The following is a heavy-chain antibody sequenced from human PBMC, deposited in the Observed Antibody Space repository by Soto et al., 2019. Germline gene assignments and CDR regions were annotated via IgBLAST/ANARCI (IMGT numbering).Heavy chain of an antibody. J-gene: IGHJ4*02. CDR1: GYTFTSYY. Sequence: QVQLVQSGAEVKKPGASVKVSCKASGYTFTSYYMHWVRQAPGQGLEWMGIINPSGGSTSYAQKFQGRDTMTRDTTTSTVYMELTSLRTEDTAEYYCARHYGSTYYFDYWGQGTLVTVSS. D-gene: IGHD3-10*01. CDR2: INPSGGST. CDR3: ARHYGSTYYFDY. V-gene: IGHV1-46*01.